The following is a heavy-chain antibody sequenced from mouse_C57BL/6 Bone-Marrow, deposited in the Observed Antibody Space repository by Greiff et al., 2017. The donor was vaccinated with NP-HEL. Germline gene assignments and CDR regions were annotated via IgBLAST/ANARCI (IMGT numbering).Heavy chain of an antibody. CDR2: IDPSDSYT. Sequence: QVQLQQSGAELVMPGASVKLSCKASGYTFTSYWMHWVKQRPGQGLEWIGEIDPSDSYTNYNQKFKGKSTLTVDKSSSTAYMQLSSLTSEDSAVYYCARERDYYGSSLDYWGQGTTLTVSS. D-gene: IGHD1-1*01. J-gene: IGHJ2*01. CDR3: ARERDYYGSSLDY. CDR1: GYTFTSYW. V-gene: IGHV1-69*01.